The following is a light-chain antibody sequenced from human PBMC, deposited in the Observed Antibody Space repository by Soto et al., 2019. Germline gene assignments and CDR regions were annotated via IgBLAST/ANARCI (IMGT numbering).Light chain of an antibody. CDR1: QSISSY. J-gene: IGKJ4*01. CDR2: AAS. Sequence: DIQMTQSPSSLSASVGARVTITCRASQSISSYLNWYQQKPGKAPKLLIYAASSLQSVVPSRFSGSGSGTDFTLTISSLQPEDFATYYCQQSYSTLPLTFGGGTKVDI. V-gene: IGKV1-39*01. CDR3: QQSYSTLPLT.